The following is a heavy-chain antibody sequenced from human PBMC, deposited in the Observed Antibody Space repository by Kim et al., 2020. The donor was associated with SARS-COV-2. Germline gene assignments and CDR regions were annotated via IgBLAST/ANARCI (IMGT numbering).Heavy chain of an antibody. CDR3: VRGNSTTWYYYYAMDV. J-gene: IGHJ6*02. CDR2: IYYNGST. D-gene: IGHD6-13*01. Sequence: SETLSLTCTVSGGSTSSTNYYWGWLRQSPGKGLEWIGIIYYNGSTYYNPSLKRPVAMSVDTSKNQFSLTLTSVTAADTAVYYCVRGNSTTWYYYYAMDVWGQGTTVTVSS. V-gene: IGHV4-39*01. CDR1: GGSTSSTNYY.